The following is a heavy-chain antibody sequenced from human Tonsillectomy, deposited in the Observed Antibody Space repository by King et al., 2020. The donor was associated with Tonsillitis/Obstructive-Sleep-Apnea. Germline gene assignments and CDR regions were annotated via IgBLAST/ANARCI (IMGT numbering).Heavy chain of an antibody. V-gene: IGHV5-51*03. J-gene: IGHJ4*02. CDR3: ARRVEITTTGLFDY. CDR1: RYSFTSYW. CDR2: IYPGDSDT. Sequence: VQLVESGAEVKKPGESLKISCKGSRYSFTSYWIGWVRQMPGKGLEWMGSIYPGDSDTRYSPSVQGLFTISTDKSISTAYLQWSSLTASDTAMYYCARRVEITTTGLFDYWGQGTLVTVPS. D-gene: IGHD3-22*01.